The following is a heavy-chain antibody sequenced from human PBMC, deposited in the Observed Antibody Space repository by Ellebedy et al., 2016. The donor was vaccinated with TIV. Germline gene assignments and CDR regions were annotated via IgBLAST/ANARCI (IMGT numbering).Heavy chain of an antibody. CDR3: ARAGFYVSEYYFYY. Sequence: AASVKVSCKASGGTFISYAISWVRPAPGQGLEWMGGIIPSFCTANYAQKFQGRVTITADESTSTAYMELSSLRSEDTAVYYCARAGFYVSEYYFYYWGQGTLVTVSS. CDR2: IIPSFCTA. D-gene: IGHD3-16*01. J-gene: IGHJ4*02. CDR1: GGTFISYA. V-gene: IGHV1-69*13.